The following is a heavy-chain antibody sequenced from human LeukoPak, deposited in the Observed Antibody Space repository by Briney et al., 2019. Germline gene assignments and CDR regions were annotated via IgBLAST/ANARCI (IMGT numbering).Heavy chain of an antibody. Sequence: SETLSLTCTVSGYSISSGYYWGWIRQPPGKGLEWIGSIYHGGSTYYNPSLKSRVTISVDTSKNQFSLKLSSVTAADTAVYYCARAGLYNWNYEGTTYFDFWGQGTLVTVSA. V-gene: IGHV4-38-2*02. J-gene: IGHJ4*02. CDR1: GYSISSGYY. D-gene: IGHD1-7*01. CDR3: ARAGLYNWNYEGTTYFDF. CDR2: IYHGGST.